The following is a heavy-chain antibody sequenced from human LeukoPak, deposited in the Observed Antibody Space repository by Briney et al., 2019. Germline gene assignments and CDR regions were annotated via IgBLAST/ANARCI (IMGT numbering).Heavy chain of an antibody. J-gene: IGHJ4*02. CDR1: GFIFSSYE. D-gene: IGHD1-26*01. CDR2: ISGSGTTM. Sequence: PGGSLRLSCAASGFIFSSYEMNWVRQAPGKGLEWVSYISGSGTTMYYGDSVKCRFTVSRDNAKNSLYLQMNSLRAEDTAVYYCARDPPTSGAFEYWGQGTLVTVSS. V-gene: IGHV3-48*03. CDR3: ARDPPTSGAFEY.